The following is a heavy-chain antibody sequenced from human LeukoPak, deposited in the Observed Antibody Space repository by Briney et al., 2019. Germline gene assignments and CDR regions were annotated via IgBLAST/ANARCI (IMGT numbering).Heavy chain of an antibody. V-gene: IGHV3-7*01. D-gene: IGHD2-15*01. CDR2: IKKDGSER. CDR3: ARVGAQYCSGGSCYIDY. J-gene: IGHJ4*02. Sequence: PGGSLRLSCAASGFTFSSYWMSWVRQAPGKGLEWVANIKKDGSERYYVDSVKGRFTIPRDNAKNSLYLQMNSLRAEDTAVYYCARVGAQYCSGGSCYIDYWGQGTLVTVSS. CDR1: GFTFSSYW.